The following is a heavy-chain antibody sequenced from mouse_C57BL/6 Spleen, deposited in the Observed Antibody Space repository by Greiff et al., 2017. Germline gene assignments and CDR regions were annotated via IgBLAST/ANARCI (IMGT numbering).Heavy chain of an antibody. CDR2: IDPETGGT. CDR1: GYTFTDYE. D-gene: IGHD4-1*01. V-gene: IGHV1-15*01. J-gene: IGHJ1*03. Sequence: VQLQQSGAELVRPGASVTLSCKASGYTFTDYEMHWVKQTPVHGLEWIGAIDPETGGTAYNQKFKGKAILTADKSSSTAYMELRSLTSEDSAVYYCTREGTGAWYFDVWGTGTTDTVSS. CDR3: TREGTGAWYFDV.